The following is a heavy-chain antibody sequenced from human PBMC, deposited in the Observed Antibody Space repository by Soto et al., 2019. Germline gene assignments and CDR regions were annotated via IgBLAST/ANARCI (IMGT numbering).Heavy chain of an antibody. D-gene: IGHD2-2*01. Sequence: GGSLRLSCAASGFTFSSYSMNWVRQAPGKGLEWVSSISSSSSYIYYADSVKGRFTISRDNAKNSLYLQMNSLRAEDTAVYYCARDIVVVPAAIASFDYWGQGTLVTVSS. CDR3: ARDIVVVPAAIASFDY. CDR2: ISSSSSYI. CDR1: GFTFSSYS. V-gene: IGHV3-21*01. J-gene: IGHJ4*02.